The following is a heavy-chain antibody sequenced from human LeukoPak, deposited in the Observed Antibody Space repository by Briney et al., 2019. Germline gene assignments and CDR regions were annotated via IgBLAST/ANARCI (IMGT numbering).Heavy chain of an antibody. V-gene: IGHV4-39*07. CDR1: GGSISSGGYY. CDR3: ARGWSRNDYFDY. Sequence: SETLSLTCTVSGGSISSGGYYWSWIRQPPGKGLEWIGEINHSGSTNYNPSLKSRVTISVDTSKNQFSLKLSSVTAADTAVYYCARGWSRNDYFDYWGQGTLVTVSS. J-gene: IGHJ4*02. D-gene: IGHD1-14*01. CDR2: INHSGST.